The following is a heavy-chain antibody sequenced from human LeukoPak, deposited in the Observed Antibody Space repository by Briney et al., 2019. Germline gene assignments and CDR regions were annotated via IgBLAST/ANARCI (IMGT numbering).Heavy chain of an antibody. Sequence: GGSLRLSCAASGFTFSSYEMNWVRQAPGKGLEWVSYISSSGSTIYYADSVKGRFTISRDNAKNSLYLQMNSLRAEDTAVYYCARSAVTFDYWGQGTLVTVSS. CDR3: ARSAVTFDY. D-gene: IGHD4-17*01. V-gene: IGHV3-48*03. CDR2: ISSSGSTI. CDR1: GFTFSSYE. J-gene: IGHJ4*02.